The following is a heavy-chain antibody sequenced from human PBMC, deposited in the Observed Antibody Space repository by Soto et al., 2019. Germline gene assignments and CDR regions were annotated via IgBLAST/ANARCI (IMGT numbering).Heavy chain of an antibody. D-gene: IGHD4-17*01. Sequence: GASVKVSCKASGGTFSTYVISWVRQAPGQGLEWMGGIIPIFTVTNYAQKFQGRVAITADKFTSTAYMELSSLRSDDTAVYYCARGYGGNSRQYNNWFDPWGQGTLVTVSS. CDR2: IIPIFTVT. CDR1: GGTFSTYV. V-gene: IGHV1-69*10. J-gene: IGHJ5*02. CDR3: ARGYGGNSRQYNNWFDP.